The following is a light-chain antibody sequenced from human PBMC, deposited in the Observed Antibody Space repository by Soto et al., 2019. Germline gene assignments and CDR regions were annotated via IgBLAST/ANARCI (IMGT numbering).Light chain of an antibody. CDR1: ESISKF. V-gene: IGKV1-39*01. CDR2: AAS. Sequence: DIQMTQSPSSLSASVGHRVTITCRASESISKFLYWYQLQPGKPHKVLFYAASSLQSGVPSRFSRSGSGTDCRLTLSSLQPEEFATYYCQQRYRSPWTFGQGTKVEIK. J-gene: IGKJ1*01. CDR3: QQRYRSPWT.